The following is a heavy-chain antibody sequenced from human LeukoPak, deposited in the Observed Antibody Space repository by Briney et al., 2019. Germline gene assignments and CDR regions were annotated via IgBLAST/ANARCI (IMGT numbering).Heavy chain of an antibody. CDR2: IYYSGST. CDR3: ARTARHLDY. V-gene: IGHV4-39*01. J-gene: IGHJ4*02. CDR1: GGSISSSSYY. Sequence: SETLSLTCTVSGGSISSSSYYWGWICQPPGKGLEWIGSIYYSGSTCYNPSLKSRVTISVDTSKNQFSLKLSSVTAADTAVYYCARTARHLDYWGQGTLVTVSS. D-gene: IGHD5-18*01.